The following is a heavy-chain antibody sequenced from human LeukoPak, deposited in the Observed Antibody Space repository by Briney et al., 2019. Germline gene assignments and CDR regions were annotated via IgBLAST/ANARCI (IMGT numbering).Heavy chain of an antibody. J-gene: IGHJ4*02. V-gene: IGHV3-21*04. CDR3: ARVYYGSGSPSDDY. CDR1: GFTFSSYS. CDR2: ISSSGSTI. Sequence: GGSLRLSCAASGFTFSSYSMNWVRQAPGKGLEWVSSISSSGSTIYYADSVKGRFTISRDNAKNSLYLQMNSLRAEDTAVYYCARVYYGSGSPSDDYWGQGTLVTVSS. D-gene: IGHD3-10*01.